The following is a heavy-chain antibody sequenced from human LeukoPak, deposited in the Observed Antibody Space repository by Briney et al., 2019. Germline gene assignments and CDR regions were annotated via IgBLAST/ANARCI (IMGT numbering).Heavy chain of an antibody. CDR2: IYYSGST. CDR1: GGSISSYY. V-gene: IGHV4-59*01. D-gene: IGHD4-17*01. J-gene: IGHJ4*02. CDR3: ARGAYGDPTSFDY. Sequence: SETLSLTCTVSGGSISSYYWSWIRQPPGKGLEWIGYIYYSGSTDYNPSLKSRVTISVDTSKNQFSLKLSSVTAADTAVYYCARGAYGDPTSFDYWGQGTLVTVSS.